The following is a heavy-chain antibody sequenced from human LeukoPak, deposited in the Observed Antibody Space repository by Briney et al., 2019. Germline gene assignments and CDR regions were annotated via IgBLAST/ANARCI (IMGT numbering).Heavy chain of an antibody. CDR1: GVTFSGSA. CDR3: TRHAFGYDSSRVTDY. J-gene: IGHJ4*02. V-gene: IGHV3-73*01. D-gene: IGHD5-12*01. CDR2: IRSKANSYAT. Sequence: RGSLRVSCAASGVTFSGSAMHWVRQTSGEGLEWVGRIRSKANSYATAYAASVKGRLAISRDDSKTTAYLQMDSLKTEDTAVYYCTRHAFGYDSSRVTDYWGQGTLVTVSS.